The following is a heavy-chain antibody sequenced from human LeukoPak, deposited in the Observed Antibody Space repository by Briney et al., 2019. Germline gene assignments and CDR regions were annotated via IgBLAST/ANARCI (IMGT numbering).Heavy chain of an antibody. J-gene: IGHJ6*02. V-gene: IGHV1-46*01. CDR3: ARDFVGAVAGNYYYYGMDV. Sequence: ASVKVSCKASGYTFTSYYMHWVRQAPGQGLEWMGIINPSGGSTSYAQKFQGRVTMTRDTYTSTVYMELSSLRSEDTAVYYCARDFVGAVAGNYYYYGMDVWGQGTTVTVSS. D-gene: IGHD6-19*01. CDR2: INPSGGST. CDR1: GYTFTSYY.